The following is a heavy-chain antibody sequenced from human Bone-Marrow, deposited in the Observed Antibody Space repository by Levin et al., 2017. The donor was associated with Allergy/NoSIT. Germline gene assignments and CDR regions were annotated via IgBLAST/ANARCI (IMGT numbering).Heavy chain of an antibody. Sequence: GESLKISCAASGFTFSSYSMNWVRQAPGKGLEWVSSISSSSSYIYYADSVKGRFTISRDNAKNSLYLQMNSLRAEDTAVYYCARVSLGYCSSTSGYLFDYWGQGTLVTVSS. CDR2: ISSSSSYI. V-gene: IGHV3-21*01. CDR3: ARVSLGYCSSTSGYLFDY. CDR1: GFTFSSYS. J-gene: IGHJ4*02. D-gene: IGHD2-2*01.